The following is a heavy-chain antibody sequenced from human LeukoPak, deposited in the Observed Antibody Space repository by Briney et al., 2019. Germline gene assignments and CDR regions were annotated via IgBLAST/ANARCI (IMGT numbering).Heavy chain of an antibody. J-gene: IGHJ2*01. CDR1: GGSITSSSYY. V-gene: IGHV4-39*01. Sequence: PSETLSLTCPVSGGSITSSSYYWSWLRQSPGKGLEWIVTIYHTGRAYHNPSLKSRVTVSVDTSKNQFSLKLSSVTAADTAVYYCARHDGDSHGDYLGYFDRWGRGTLVTVSS. D-gene: IGHD4-17*01. CDR3: ARHDGDSHGDYLGYFDR. CDR2: IYHTGRA.